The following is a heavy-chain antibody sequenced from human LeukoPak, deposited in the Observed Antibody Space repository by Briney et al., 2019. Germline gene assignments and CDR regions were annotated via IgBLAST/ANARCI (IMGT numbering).Heavy chain of an antibody. CDR3: ARDTAFGYSSSWYAY. V-gene: IGHV4-61*02. Sequence: SQTLSLTCAVSGGSISSGSYYWSWIRQPAGKGLEWIGRIYTSGSTNYNPSLKSRVTISVDTSKNQFSLKLSSVTAADTAVYYCARDTAFGYSSSWYAYWGQGTLVTVSS. CDR1: GGSISSGSYY. D-gene: IGHD6-13*01. CDR2: IYTSGST. J-gene: IGHJ4*02.